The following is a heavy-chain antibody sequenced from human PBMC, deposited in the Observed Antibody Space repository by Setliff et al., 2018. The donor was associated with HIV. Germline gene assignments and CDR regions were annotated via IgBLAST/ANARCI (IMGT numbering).Heavy chain of an antibody. D-gene: IGHD3-3*01. CDR2: ISGSGVNS. Sequence: GGSLRLSCAASGFTFSNYVINWVRQAPGKGLEWISGISGSGVNSYYADSVKGRFTISRDNSKNTVYLQMNSLRVEDTAVYYCARDYLYYNLYNGSPVYGMDVWGQGTTVTVSS. CDR3: ARDYLYYNLYNGSPVYGMDV. V-gene: IGHV3-23*01. J-gene: IGHJ6*02. CDR1: GFTFSNYV.